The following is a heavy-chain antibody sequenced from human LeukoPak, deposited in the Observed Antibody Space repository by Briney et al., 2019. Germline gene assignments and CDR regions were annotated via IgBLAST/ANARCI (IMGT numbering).Heavy chain of an antibody. V-gene: IGHV4-34*01. CDR2: INHSGST. D-gene: IGHD5-18*01. CDR1: GGSFSGYY. J-gene: IGHJ4*02. Sequence: SSETLSLTCAVYGGSFSGYYWSWIRQPPGKGLEWIGEINHSGSTNYNPSLKSRVTISVDTSKNQFSLKLSSVTAADTAAYYCARGGYSYGQQDFDYWGQGTLVTVSS. CDR3: ARGGYSYGQQDFDY.